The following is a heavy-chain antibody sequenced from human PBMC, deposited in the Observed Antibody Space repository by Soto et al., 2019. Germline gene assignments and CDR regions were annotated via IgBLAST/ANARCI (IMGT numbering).Heavy chain of an antibody. D-gene: IGHD3-22*01. CDR2: ISGSGGST. CDR1: GFTFSSYA. V-gene: IGHV3-23*01. CDR3: AKFSGPGYTMIVVVRDY. J-gene: IGHJ4*02. Sequence: PGGSLRLSCAASGFTFSSYAMSWVRQAPGKGLEWVSAISGSGGSTYYADSVKGRFTISRDNSKNTLYLQMNSLRAEDTAVYYCAKFSGPGYTMIVVVRDYWGQGTLVTVSS.